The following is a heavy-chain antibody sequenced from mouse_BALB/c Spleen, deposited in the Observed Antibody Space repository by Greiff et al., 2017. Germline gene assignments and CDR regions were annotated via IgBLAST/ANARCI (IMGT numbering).Heavy chain of an antibody. D-gene: IGHD2-14*01. V-gene: IGHV5-4*02. CDR3: ARGGVRRVYYFDY. CDR2: ISDGGSYT. J-gene: IGHJ2*01. CDR1: GFTFSDYY. Sequence: EVQRVESGGGLVKPGGSLKLSCAASGFTFSDYYMYWVRQTPEKRLEWVATISDGGSYTYYPDSVKGRFTISRDNAKNNLYLQMSSLKSEDTAMYYCARGGVRRVYYFDYWGQGTTLTVSS.